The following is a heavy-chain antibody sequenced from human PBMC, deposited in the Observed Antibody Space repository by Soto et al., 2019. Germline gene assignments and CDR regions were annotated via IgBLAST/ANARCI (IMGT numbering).Heavy chain of an antibody. V-gene: IGHV3-74*01. CDR3: AKENWANPDS. CDR2: INSDGSST. D-gene: IGHD7-27*01. J-gene: IGHJ4*02. Sequence: PGWCMGHSCAASGVGVKSYRMHCVRQAPGKGLVWVSRINSDGSSTSYADSVKGRFTISRDNSKNTLSLQMISLRAEDTAVYYCAKENWANPDSWGQGTLVTVSS. CDR1: GVGVKSYR.